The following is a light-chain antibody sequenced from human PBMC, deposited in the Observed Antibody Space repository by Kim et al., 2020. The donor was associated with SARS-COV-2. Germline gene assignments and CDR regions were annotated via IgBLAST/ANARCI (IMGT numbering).Light chain of an antibody. CDR1: QSISSY. V-gene: IGKV1-39*01. J-gene: IGKJ4*01. CDR3: QQGYSTPPLN. Sequence: DIQMTQSPSSLSASVGDRVTITCRASQSISSYLNWYQQKPGKAPKLLIYAASSLQSGVPSRFSGSGSGTDFTLTISSLQPEDFATYYCQQGYSTPPLNIGGGTKADI. CDR2: AAS.